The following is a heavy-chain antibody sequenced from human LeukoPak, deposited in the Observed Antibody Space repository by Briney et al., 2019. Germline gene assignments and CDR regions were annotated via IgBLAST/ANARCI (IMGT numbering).Heavy chain of an antibody. CDR2: MNPNSGNT. CDR3: ARGWQWLVLSIDY. J-gene: IGHJ4*02. D-gene: IGHD6-19*01. Sequence: ASVKVSCKASGYTFTGYYMHWMRQAPGQGLEWMGWMNPNSGNTGHAQKFQGRVTMTRNTSISTAYMELSSLRSEDTAVYYCARGWQWLVLSIDYWGQGTLVTVSS. V-gene: IGHV1-8*02. CDR1: GYTFTGYY.